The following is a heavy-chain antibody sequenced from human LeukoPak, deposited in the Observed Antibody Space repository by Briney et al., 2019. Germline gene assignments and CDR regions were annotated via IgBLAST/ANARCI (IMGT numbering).Heavy chain of an antibody. Sequence: SETLSLTCAVYGGSFSGYYWSWIRQPPGKGLEWIGEINHSGSTNYNPSLKSRVTISVDTSKNQFSLKLSSVTAADTAVYYCARDDGYSYENYYLDYWGQGTLVTVSS. CDR1: GGSFSGYY. CDR2: INHSGST. D-gene: IGHD5-18*01. J-gene: IGHJ4*02. V-gene: IGHV4-34*01. CDR3: ARDDGYSYENYYLDY.